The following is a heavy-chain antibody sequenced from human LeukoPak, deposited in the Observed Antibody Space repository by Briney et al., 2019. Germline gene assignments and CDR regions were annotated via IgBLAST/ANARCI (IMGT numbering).Heavy chain of an antibody. CDR3: TRDGGEGGNSAFDI. CDR1: GFTFSDYI. J-gene: IGHJ3*02. CDR2: IRRGTNSYTT. D-gene: IGHD3-16*01. Sequence: GGSLRLSCAASGFTFSDYILDWVRQAPGKGLEWVGRIRRGTNSYTTEYAASVKGRFIISRDDSKNSLYLHMNSLKTEDAAVYHCTRDGGEGGNSAFDIWGQGTMVTVSS. V-gene: IGHV3-72*01.